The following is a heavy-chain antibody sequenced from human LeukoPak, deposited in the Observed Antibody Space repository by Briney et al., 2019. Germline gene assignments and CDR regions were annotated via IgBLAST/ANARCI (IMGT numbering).Heavy chain of an antibody. CDR2: IRYDGSNK. CDR3: ATSGFNGYYFDY. Sequence: GGSLRLSCAASGLTFTSYTMSWVRQAPGKGLEWVAFIRYDGSNKYYADSVKGRFTISRDNSKNTLYLQMNSLRAEDTAVYYCATSGFNGYYFDYWGQGTLVTVSS. J-gene: IGHJ4*02. CDR1: GLTFTSYT. V-gene: IGHV3-30*02. D-gene: IGHD5-12*01.